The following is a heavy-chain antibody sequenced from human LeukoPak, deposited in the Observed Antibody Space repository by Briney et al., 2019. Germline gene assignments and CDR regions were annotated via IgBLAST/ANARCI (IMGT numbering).Heavy chain of an antibody. J-gene: IGHJ4*02. Sequence: QPGGSLSLSCAASGFTFTTYGMHWVRQAPGKGLEWVSYISSSGTTIYYADSVKGRFTISRDNDKNSLYLQMNSLRAEDTAVYYCARAHIAVAGVFDYWGLGTLVTVSS. CDR1: GFTFTTYG. D-gene: IGHD6-13*01. CDR2: ISSSGTTI. V-gene: IGHV3-48*03. CDR3: ARAHIAVAGVFDY.